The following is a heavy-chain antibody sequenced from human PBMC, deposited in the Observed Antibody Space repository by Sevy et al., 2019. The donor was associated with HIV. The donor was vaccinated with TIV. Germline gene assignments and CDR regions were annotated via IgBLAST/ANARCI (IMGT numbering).Heavy chain of an antibody. J-gene: IGHJ4*02. CDR3: ARVSEQWLALYYFDY. CDR2: INPNSGGT. V-gene: IGHV1-2*02. D-gene: IGHD6-19*01. Sequence: ASVKVSCKASGYTFTGYYMHWVRQAPGQGLAWMGWINPNSGGTNYAQKFQGRVTMTRDTSISTAYMELSRLRSDDTAVYYCARVSEQWLALYYFDYWGQGTLVTVSS. CDR1: GYTFTGYY.